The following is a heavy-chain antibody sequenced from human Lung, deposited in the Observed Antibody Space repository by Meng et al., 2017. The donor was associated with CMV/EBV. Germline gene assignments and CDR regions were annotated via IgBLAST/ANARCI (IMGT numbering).Heavy chain of an antibody. D-gene: IGHD6-19*01. CDR3: AKDGFIRGWHFDN. J-gene: IGHJ4*02. CDR1: GFNFGNFA. Sequence: ASGFNFGNFAMAWVRQAPGKGLEWVSAISDSGRDTFYADSVKGRFSISRDNSKNTLYLQMHSLRVEDTAVYYCAKDGFIRGWHFDNWGQGTLVTVSS. V-gene: IGHV3-23*01. CDR2: ISDSGRDT.